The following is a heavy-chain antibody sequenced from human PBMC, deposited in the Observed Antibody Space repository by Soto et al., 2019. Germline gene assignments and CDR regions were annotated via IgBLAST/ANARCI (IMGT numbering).Heavy chain of an antibody. CDR1: GFTFNYYW. CDR3: ARGNLGGFDL. CDR2: IQNDGSRT. D-gene: IGHD4-4*01. Sequence: EVQLVESEGGLVQRGGSLRLSRAASGFTFNYYWMHWVRQAPGQGLMWVAHIQNDGSRTTYADSVKGRFTISRDNAKNTRYLQMNSLRAEDTAVYYCARGNLGGFDLWGQGTTVTVSS. J-gene: IGHJ3*01. V-gene: IGHV3-74*01.